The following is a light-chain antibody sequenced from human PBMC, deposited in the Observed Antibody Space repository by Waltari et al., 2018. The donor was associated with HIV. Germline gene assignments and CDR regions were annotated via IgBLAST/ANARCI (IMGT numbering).Light chain of an antibody. CDR3: QQFYASPLT. Sequence: DIVLTQSPDSVAVSLGDTATINCRSSSTVLSPSNNQNYLVWYPHKPGQSPKLIMQWASGRQSGVPDRFRGGGSGTDFSLTISSLEAEDAAIYYCQQFYASPLTFGQGTWVE. CDR1: STVLSPSNNQNY. J-gene: IGKJ1*01. CDR2: WAS. V-gene: IGKV4-1*01.